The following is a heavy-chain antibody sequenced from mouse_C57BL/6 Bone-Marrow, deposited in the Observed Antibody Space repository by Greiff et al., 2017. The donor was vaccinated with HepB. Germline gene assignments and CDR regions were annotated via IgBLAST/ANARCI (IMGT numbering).Heavy chain of an antibody. CDR3: AREKEITTVVAPFAY. CDR2: IDPNSGGT. CDR1: GYTFTSYW. V-gene: IGHV1-72*01. J-gene: IGHJ3*01. D-gene: IGHD1-1*01. Sequence: VQLQQPGAELVKPGASVKLSCKASGYTFTSYWMHWVKQRPGRGLEWIGRIDPNSGGTKYNEKFKSKATLTVDKPSSTAYMQLSSLTSEDSAVYYGAREKEITTVVAPFAYWGQGTLVTVSA.